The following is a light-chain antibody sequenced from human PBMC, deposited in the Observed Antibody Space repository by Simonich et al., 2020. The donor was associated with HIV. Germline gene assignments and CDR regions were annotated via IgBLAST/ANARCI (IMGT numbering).Light chain of an antibody. J-gene: IGKJ4*01. CDR3: QQTNRFPLT. CDR1: QSISSW. CDR2: AAT. V-gene: IGKV1-12*01. Sequence: DIQMTQSPSTLSASAGDGVTIPCLAIQSISSWLALYQQTPEKAPKLLFDAATSLQSGAPPRFSGGGSKTDFSLTISSLQPEDFATYYCQQTNRFPLTFGGGTKVEIK.